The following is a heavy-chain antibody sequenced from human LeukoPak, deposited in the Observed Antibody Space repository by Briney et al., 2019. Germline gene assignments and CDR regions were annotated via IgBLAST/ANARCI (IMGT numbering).Heavy chain of an antibody. V-gene: IGHV4-4*07. CDR3: ARQIAVAGKAVFDY. Sequence: SETLSLTCTVSGASISSYYGTWIRQPAGKGREWVGLFYTTRIPNYNPPLHSPVTLSLDTSKNQFSLKLSSVTAADTAVYYCARQIAVAGKAVFDYWGQGTLVTVSS. D-gene: IGHD6-19*01. CDR1: GASISSYY. J-gene: IGHJ4*02. CDR2: FYTTRIP.